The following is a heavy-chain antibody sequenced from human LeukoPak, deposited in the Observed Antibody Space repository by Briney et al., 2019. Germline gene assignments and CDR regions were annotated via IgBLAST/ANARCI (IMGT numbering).Heavy chain of an antibody. J-gene: IGHJ4*02. V-gene: IGHV1-2*02. CDR2: INPNSGGT. Sequence: ASMKVSCKASGYSFTDYYMHWVRQAPGQGLEWMGWINPNSGGTNYAQKFQGRVTMTRDTSISTAYMDVRRMRYDDTAVYYCARSWGVEMSTIEPFDYWGQGTLVTVSS. D-gene: IGHD5/OR15-5a*01. CDR1: GYSFTDYY. CDR3: ARSWGVEMSTIEPFDY.